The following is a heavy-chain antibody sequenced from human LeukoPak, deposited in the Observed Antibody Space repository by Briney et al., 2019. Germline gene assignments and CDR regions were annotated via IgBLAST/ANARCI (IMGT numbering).Heavy chain of an antibody. CDR1: GFTFSSYG. CDR2: IWYDGSNK. J-gene: IGHJ4*02. V-gene: IGHV3-33*01. CDR3: AREGRAAAGPFDY. D-gene: IGHD6-13*01. Sequence: PGRSLRLSCAASGFTFSSYGMHWVRQAPGKGLEWVAVIWYDGSNKYYAGSVKGRFTISRDNSKNTLYLQMNSLRVEDTAVYYCAREGRAAAGPFDYWGQGTLVTVSS.